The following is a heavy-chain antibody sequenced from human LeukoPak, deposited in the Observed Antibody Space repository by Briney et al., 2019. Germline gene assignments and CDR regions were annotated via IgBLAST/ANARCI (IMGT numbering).Heavy chain of an antibody. J-gene: IGHJ3*02. CDR1: GFTFSSYW. V-gene: IGHV3-64*01. CDR2: ISSNGGST. Sequence: PGGSLRLSCAASGFTFSSYWMSWVRQAPGKGLEYVSAISSNGGSTYYANSVKGRFTISRDNSKNTLYLQMGSLRAEDMAVYYCARGAFGGGPPGDAFDIWGQGTMVAVSS. CDR3: ARGAFGGGPPGDAFDI. D-gene: IGHD3-10*01.